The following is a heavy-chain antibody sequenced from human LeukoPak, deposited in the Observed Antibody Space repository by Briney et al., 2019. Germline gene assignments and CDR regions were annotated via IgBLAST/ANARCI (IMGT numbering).Heavy chain of an antibody. V-gene: IGHV3-30*18. D-gene: IGHD6-13*01. Sequence: GGSLRLSCAASGFTFSSYGMHWVRQAPGKGLEWVAVISYDGSNKYYADSVKGRFTISRDNSKNTLYLQMNSLRAEDTAVYYCAKDRRALYSIAAAGAFDCWGQGTLVTVSS. CDR2: ISYDGSNK. CDR3: AKDRRALYSIAAAGAFDC. J-gene: IGHJ4*02. CDR1: GFTFSSYG.